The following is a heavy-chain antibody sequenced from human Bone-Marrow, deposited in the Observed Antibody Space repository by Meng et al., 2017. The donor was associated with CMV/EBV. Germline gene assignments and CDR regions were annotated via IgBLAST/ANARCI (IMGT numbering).Heavy chain of an antibody. CDR3: ARDYYGSGGYYNMGVDY. CDR2: INHSGST. V-gene: IGHV4-34*01. CDR1: GGSFSGYY. Sequence: GGSFSGYYWSWIRQPPGKGLEWIGEINHSGSTNYNPSLKSRVTISVDTSKNQFSLKLSSVTAADTAVYYCARDYYGSGGYYNMGVDYWGQGTLVTVSS. J-gene: IGHJ4*02. D-gene: IGHD3-10*01.